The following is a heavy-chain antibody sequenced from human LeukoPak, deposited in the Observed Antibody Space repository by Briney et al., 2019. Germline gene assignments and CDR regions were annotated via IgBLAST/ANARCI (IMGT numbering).Heavy chain of an antibody. J-gene: IGHJ4*02. Sequence: GGSLRLSCAASGFTFSNYAMSWVRQAPGKGLEWASAISGSGGSTYYADSVKGRFTISRDNSKNTLYLQMNSLRAEDTAVYYCAKRGGNYASYYFDYWGQGTLVTVSS. CDR1: GFTFSNYA. CDR3: AKRGGNYASYYFDY. V-gene: IGHV3-23*01. CDR2: ISGSGGST. D-gene: IGHD4-23*01.